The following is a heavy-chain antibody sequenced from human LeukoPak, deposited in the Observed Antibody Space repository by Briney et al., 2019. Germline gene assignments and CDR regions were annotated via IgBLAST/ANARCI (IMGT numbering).Heavy chain of an antibody. CDR3: AKDGEAVVVIQLDY. CDR1: GLTFRNYG. V-gene: IGHV3-23*01. D-gene: IGHD3-22*01. Sequence: GGSLRLSYAASGLTFRNYGMHWVRQAPGKGLEWVSAISGSGGSTYYADSVKGRFTISRDNSKNTLYLQMNSLRAEDTAVYCCAKDGEAVVVIQLDYWGQGTLVTVSS. J-gene: IGHJ4*02. CDR2: ISGSGGST.